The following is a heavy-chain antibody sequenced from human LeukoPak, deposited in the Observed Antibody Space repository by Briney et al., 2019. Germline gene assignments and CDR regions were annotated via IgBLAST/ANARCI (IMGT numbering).Heavy chain of an antibody. D-gene: IGHD2/OR15-2a*01. J-gene: IGHJ4*02. Sequence: PGGSLRLSCTASAFAFSNHAMSWVRQAPGKGLEWVSSISISGGTTYYADSVKGRFTISKDNAKNTVYLQMNSLRAEDTAVYYCVSFYETYWGRGTLVTVSS. CDR1: AFAFSNHA. CDR3: VSFYETY. CDR2: ISISGGTT. V-gene: IGHV3-23*01.